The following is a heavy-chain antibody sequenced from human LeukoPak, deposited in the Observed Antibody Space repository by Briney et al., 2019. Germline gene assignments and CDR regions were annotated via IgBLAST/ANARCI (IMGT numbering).Heavy chain of an antibody. J-gene: IGHJ4*02. CDR2: INPNSGGT. Sequence: GASVKVSCKASGYTFTGYYMHWVRQAPGQGLEWMGWINPNSGGTNYAQKFQGRVTMTRNTSISTAFMELSSLRSDDTAVYFCVRGLPGYYFDYWGQGTLVTVSS. CDR1: GYTFTGYY. CDR3: VRGLPGYYFDY. D-gene: IGHD5-12*01. V-gene: IGHV1-2*02.